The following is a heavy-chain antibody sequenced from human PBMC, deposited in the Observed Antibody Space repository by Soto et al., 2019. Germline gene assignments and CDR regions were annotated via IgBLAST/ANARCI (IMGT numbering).Heavy chain of an antibody. V-gene: IGHV3-21*01. Sequence: GGSLRLSCAASGFTFSSYSMNWVRQAPGKGLEWVSSISSSSSYIYYADSVKGRFTISRDNAKNSLYLQMNSLRAEDTAVYYCAREEVVVADFDYWGQGTLVTVSS. D-gene: IGHD2-15*01. CDR3: AREEVVVADFDY. J-gene: IGHJ4*02. CDR1: GFTFSSYS. CDR2: ISSSSSYI.